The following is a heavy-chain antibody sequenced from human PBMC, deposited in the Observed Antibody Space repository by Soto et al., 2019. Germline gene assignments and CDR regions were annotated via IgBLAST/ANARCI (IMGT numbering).Heavy chain of an antibody. D-gene: IGHD3-22*01. CDR1: GFSLSTSGVG. CDR3: AHTPGYYDSSGYWASSGVLDY. J-gene: IGHJ4*02. V-gene: IGHV2-5*02. Sequence: QITLKESGPTLVKPTQTLTLTCTFSGFSLSTSGVGVGWIRQPPGKALEWLALIYWDDDKRYSPSLKSRLTSPQETAKNQVVLTMTNMDPGDTATYYGAHTPGYYDSSGYWASSGVLDYWGQGTLVTVSS. CDR2: IYWDDDK.